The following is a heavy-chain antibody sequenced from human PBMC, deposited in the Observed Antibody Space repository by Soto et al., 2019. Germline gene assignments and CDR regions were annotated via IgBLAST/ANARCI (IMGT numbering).Heavy chain of an antibody. D-gene: IGHD1-1*01. CDR3: ARKGTSILAPGHHYGMDV. Sequence: ASVKVSCKASGYTFTSYDINWVRQATGQGLEWMGWMNPNSGNTGYAQKFQGSVTMTRNTSISTAYMELSSLRSEDTAVYYCARKGTSILAPGHHYGMDVWGQGTTVTVSS. CDR1: GYTFTSYD. CDR2: MNPNSGNT. J-gene: IGHJ6*02. V-gene: IGHV1-8*01.